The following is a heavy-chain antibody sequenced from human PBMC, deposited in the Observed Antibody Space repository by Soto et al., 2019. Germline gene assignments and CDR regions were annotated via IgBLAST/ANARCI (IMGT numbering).Heavy chain of an antibody. Sequence: EVQLLESGGGLIQPGGSLRLSCAASGFMFSSYAMSWVRQAPGKGLEWVSSISASGGTANLADSVEGRCTISRDNSKSTLYLQMNSLRAEDTAVYYCAGETYYYGSGNYGWFDPWGQGTLVTVSS. V-gene: IGHV3-23*01. D-gene: IGHD3-10*01. CDR2: ISASGGTA. CDR3: AGETYYYGSGNYGWFDP. CDR1: GFMFSSYA. J-gene: IGHJ5*02.